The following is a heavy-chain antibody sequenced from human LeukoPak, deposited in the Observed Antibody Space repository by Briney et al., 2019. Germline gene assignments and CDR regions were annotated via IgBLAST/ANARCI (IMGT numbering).Heavy chain of an antibody. CDR3: ARASSSWYEYNWFDP. CDR1: GGSISSSSYY. CDR2: IYYSGST. V-gene: IGHV4-39*07. J-gene: IGHJ5*02. D-gene: IGHD6-13*01. Sequence: SETLSLTCTVSGGSISSSSYYWGWIRQPPGKGLEWIGSIYYSGSTYYNPSLKSRVTISVDTSKNQFSLKLSSVTAADTAVYYCARASSSWYEYNWFDPWGQGTLVTVSS.